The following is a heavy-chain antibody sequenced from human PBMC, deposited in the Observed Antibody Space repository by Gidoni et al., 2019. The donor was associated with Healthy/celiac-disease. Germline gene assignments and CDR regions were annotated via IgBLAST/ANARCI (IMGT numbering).Heavy chain of an antibody. D-gene: IGHD6-13*01. Sequence: QVQLQESGPGLVKPSQTLSLTCPVPGGSISSGRSYWSWIRQPAGKGLEWIGRIYTSGSTNYNPSLKSRVTISVDTSKNQFSLKLSSVPAADTAVYYCARVGNIAPKTAMSWFDPWGQGTLVTVSS. CDR1: GGSISSGRSY. J-gene: IGHJ5*02. CDR2: IYTSGST. CDR3: ARVGNIAPKTAMSWFDP. V-gene: IGHV4-61*02.